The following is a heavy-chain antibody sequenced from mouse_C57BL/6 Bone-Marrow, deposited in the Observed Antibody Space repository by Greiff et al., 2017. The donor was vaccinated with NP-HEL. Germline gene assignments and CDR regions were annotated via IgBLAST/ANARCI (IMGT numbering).Heavy chain of an antibody. J-gene: IGHJ4*01. CDR2: IWSGGST. CDR3: AKNGVYYYGSSFYYYAMDY. CDR1: GFSLTSYG. V-gene: IGHV2-4*01. Sequence: VQLQQSGPGLVQPSQSLSITCTVSGFSLTSYGVHWVRQPPGKGLEWLGVIWSGGSTDYNAAFISRLGISKDNSKSQVFFKMNSLQADDTAIYYCAKNGVYYYGSSFYYYAMDYWGQGTSVTVSS. D-gene: IGHD1-1*01.